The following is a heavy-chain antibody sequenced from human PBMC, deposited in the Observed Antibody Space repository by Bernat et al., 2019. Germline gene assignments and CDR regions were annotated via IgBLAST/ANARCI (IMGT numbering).Heavy chain of an antibody. CDR2: ISGSVGST. CDR1: EFTFSSYA. J-gene: IGHJ4*02. Sequence: EVQLLESGGGLVQPGGSLRLSCAASEFTFSSYAMSWVRQAPGKGLEWVSGISGSVGSTYYADSVKGRFTISRDNSKNTLFLQMNSLRAEDTAVYYCATTKVVGATMGEAGWGQGTLVTVSS. V-gene: IGHV3-23*01. CDR3: ATTKVVGATMGEAG. D-gene: IGHD1-26*01.